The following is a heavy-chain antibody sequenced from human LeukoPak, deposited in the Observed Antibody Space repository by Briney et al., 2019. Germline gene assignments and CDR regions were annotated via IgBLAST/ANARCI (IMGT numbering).Heavy chain of an antibody. CDR1: GYTFTSYD. J-gene: IGHJ5*02. Sequence: ASVKVSCKASGYTFTSYDINWVRQATGQGLELMGWMNPNSGNTGYAQKFQGRVTMTRNTSISTAYMELSSLRSEDTAVYYCARSVEMASWWFDPWGQGTLVTVSS. CDR2: MNPNSGNT. CDR3: ARSVEMASWWFDP. D-gene: IGHD5-24*01. V-gene: IGHV1-8*01.